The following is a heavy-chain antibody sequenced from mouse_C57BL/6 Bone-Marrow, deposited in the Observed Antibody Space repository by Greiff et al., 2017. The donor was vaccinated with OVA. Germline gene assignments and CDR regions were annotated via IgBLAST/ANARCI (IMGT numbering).Heavy chain of an antibody. CDR1: GYTFTSYW. J-gene: IGHJ2*01. Sequence: QVQLQQSGAELVKPGASVKLSCKASGYTFTSYWMQWVKQRPGQGLEWIGEIDPSDSYTNYNQKFKGKATLTVDTSSSTAYMQLSSLTSEDAAVYYCERWGYGSSFDDWGKGTTLTVSS. CDR2: IDPSDSYT. V-gene: IGHV1-50*01. D-gene: IGHD1-1*01. CDR3: ERWGYGSSFDD.